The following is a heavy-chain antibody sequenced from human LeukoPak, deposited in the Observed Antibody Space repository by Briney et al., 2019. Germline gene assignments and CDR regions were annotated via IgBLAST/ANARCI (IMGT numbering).Heavy chain of an antibody. J-gene: IGHJ5*02. V-gene: IGHV4-34*01. D-gene: IGHD6-13*01. Sequence: SETLSLTCAVYGGSFSGYYWSWIRQPPGKGLEWIGEINHSGSTNYNPPLKSRVTISVETSKNQFSLKLSSVSAADTALYYCARGSWYDPNWFDPWGQGTLVTVSS. CDR1: GGSFSGYY. CDR2: INHSGST. CDR3: ARGSWYDPNWFDP.